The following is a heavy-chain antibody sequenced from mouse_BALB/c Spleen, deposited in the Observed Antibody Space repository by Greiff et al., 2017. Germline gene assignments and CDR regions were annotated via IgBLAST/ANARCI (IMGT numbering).Heavy chain of an antibody. CDR1: GFSFTGYY. V-gene: IGHV1S34*01. J-gene: IGHJ1*01. D-gene: IGHD1-1*01. CDR3: ARGGRIDYGSSFGYFDV. CDR2: ISCYNGAT. Sequence: LVKPGASVKISCKASGFSFTGYYMHWVKQSHGKSLEWIGYISCYNGATSYNQKFKGKATFTVDTSSSTAYMQFNSLTSEDSAVYYCARGGRIDYGSSFGYFDVWGAGTTVTVSS.